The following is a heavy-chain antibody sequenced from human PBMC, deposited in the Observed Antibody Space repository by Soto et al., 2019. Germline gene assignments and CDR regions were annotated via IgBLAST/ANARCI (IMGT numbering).Heavy chain of an antibody. V-gene: IGHV4-59*08. Sequence: SETLSLTCTVSGGSISSYYWSLIRQPPGKGLEWIGYIYYSGSTNYNPSLKSRVTISVDTSKNQFSLKLSSVTAADTAVYYCARHREPDYGDYYFDYWGQGTLVTVSS. CDR3: ARHREPDYGDYYFDY. J-gene: IGHJ4*02. CDR2: IYYSGST. D-gene: IGHD4-17*01. CDR1: GGSISSYY.